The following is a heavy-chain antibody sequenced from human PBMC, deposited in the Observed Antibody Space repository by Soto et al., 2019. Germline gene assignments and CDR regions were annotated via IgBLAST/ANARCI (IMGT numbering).Heavy chain of an antibody. J-gene: IGHJ4*02. CDR2: ISVSDAFI. D-gene: IGHD1-20*01. CDR1: GFNVGAFA. V-gene: IGHV3-23*01. Sequence: LRLSCAASGFNVGAFAVNWVRQAPGKGLEWVSGISVSDAFIYYADSVGGRFSISRDASENILYLQMNSLRVDDTALYYCTRETVAGITGLDYWGPGTLVTVSS. CDR3: TRETVAGITGLDY.